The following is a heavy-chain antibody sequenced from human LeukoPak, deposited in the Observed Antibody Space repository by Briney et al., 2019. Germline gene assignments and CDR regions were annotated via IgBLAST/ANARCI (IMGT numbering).Heavy chain of an antibody. CDR2: IIPIFGTA. Sequence: PEASVTVSCKASGGTFSSYASSGVRQAPGQGLEWMGGIIPIFGTANYAQKFQGRVTITADKSTSTAYMELSSLRSEDTAVYYCARAVEQWLVRDWGQGTLVTVSS. V-gene: IGHV1-69*06. J-gene: IGHJ4*02. D-gene: IGHD6-19*01. CDR3: ARAVEQWLVRD. CDR1: GGTFSSYA.